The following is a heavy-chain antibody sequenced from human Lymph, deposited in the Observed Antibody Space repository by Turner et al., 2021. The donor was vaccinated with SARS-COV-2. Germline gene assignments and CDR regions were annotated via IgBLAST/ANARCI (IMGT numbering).Heavy chain of an antibody. CDR2: ISYDGSNK. CDR1: GFTFSNYG. V-gene: IGHV3-30*18. D-gene: IGHD3-3*01. J-gene: IGHJ4*02. Sequence: QVQLVESGGGVVQPGRSLRLSWAASGFTFSNYGMHWVRQAPGKGLEWVAVISYDGSNKNYAGSVKGRFTISRDNSKNTLNLQMNSLRAEDTAVYYCAKDSRFLEWLLFGEFDYWGQGTLVTVSS. CDR3: AKDSRFLEWLLFGEFDY.